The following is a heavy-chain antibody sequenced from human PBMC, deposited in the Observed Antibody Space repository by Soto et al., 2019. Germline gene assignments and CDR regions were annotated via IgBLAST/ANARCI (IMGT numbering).Heavy chain of an antibody. CDR3: ARQAYYDFWSGNGDYYYYGMDV. D-gene: IGHD3-3*01. J-gene: IGHJ6*02. CDR1: GYSFTSYW. CDR2: IYPGDSDT. V-gene: IGHV5-51*01. Sequence: GESLKISCKGSGYSFTSYWIGWVRQMPGKGLEWMGIIYPGDSDTRYSPSFQGQVTISADKSISTAYLQWSSLKASDTAMYYCARQAYYDFWSGNGDYYYYGMDVWGQGTTVTVSS.